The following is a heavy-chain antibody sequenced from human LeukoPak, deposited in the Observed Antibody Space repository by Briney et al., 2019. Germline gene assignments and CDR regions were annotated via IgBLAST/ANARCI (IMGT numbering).Heavy chain of an antibody. D-gene: IGHD3-22*01. CDR2: IRSDGGDT. CDR1: GVTFISHW. V-gene: IGHV3-74*01. J-gene: IGHJ6*02. Sequence: GGSLRLSSAASGVTFISHWMYWGRQAPGEGLLWVSRIRSDGGDTTSADSVKGRFTISRDNAKNTLDLQLSSLRAEDTAVYYCATDMGEAGSGSYRFGLDVWGQGTTVTVSS. CDR3: ATDMGEAGSGSYRFGLDV.